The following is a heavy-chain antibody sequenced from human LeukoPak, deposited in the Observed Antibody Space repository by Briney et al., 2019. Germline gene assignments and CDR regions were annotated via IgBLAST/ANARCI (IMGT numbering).Heavy chain of an antibody. D-gene: IGHD6-6*01. CDR1: GFTVSSNY. J-gene: IGHJ5*02. CDR3: AKDSGEQLVSSSNWFDP. V-gene: IGHV3-53*05. CDR2: IYSGGST. Sequence: GGSLRLSCAASGFTVSSNYMSWVRQAPGKGLEWVSVIYSGGSTYYADSVKGRFTISRDNAKNSLYLQMNSLRAEDTALYYCAKDSGEQLVSSSNWFDPWGQGTLVTVSS.